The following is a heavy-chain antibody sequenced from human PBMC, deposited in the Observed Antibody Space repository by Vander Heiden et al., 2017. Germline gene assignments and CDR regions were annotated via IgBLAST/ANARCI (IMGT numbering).Heavy chain of an antibody. CDR2: LYSSGRT. CDR1: GGSLGRGGYY. V-gene: IGHV4-31*03. Sequence: QVHLQAPGPGRVKPSQSLAPTCTVLGGSLGRGGYYWRWIRQHPGKGLEWIGYLYSSGRTYYNPSLKSRVTISVDTSKNQFSRKLSSVTAADTAVYYCARDVSYGDYYCYGMDVWGHGSTITVSS. CDR3: ARDVSYGDYYCYGMDV. J-gene: IGHJ6*02. D-gene: IGHD4-17*01.